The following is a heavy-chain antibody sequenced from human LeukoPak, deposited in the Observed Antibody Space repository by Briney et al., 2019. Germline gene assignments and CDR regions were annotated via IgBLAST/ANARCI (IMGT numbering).Heavy chain of an antibody. CDR2: IGDSGATT. CDR3: ASFHYYGSEAYYLSY. Sequence: GGSLRLSCAASGFTLSSYAMTWVRQAPGKGLEWVSDIGDSGATTYYADSVKGRFTISRDNSKNTLYLQMSSLRAKDTAVYFCASFHYYGSEAYYLSYWGQGTLVTVSS. J-gene: IGHJ4*02. D-gene: IGHD3-10*01. CDR1: GFTLSSYA. V-gene: IGHV3-23*01.